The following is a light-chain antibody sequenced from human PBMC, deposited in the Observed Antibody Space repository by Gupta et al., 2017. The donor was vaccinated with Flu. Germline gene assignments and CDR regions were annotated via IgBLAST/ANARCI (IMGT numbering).Light chain of an antibody. J-gene: IGKJ5*01. CDR1: QRVSSY. CDR3: QQRSNWPIT. V-gene: IGKV3-11*01. CDR2: DAS. Sequence: PATLFLSPGERATLSCRASQRVSSYLAWYQQKPGQAPRLLIYDASNRATGIPARFSGSGSGTDFTLTISSLEPEDFAVYYCQQRSNWPITFGQGTRLEIK.